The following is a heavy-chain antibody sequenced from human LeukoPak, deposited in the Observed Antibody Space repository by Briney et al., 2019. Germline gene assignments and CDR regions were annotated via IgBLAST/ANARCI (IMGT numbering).Heavy chain of an antibody. CDR1: GGSISTFY. CDR3: AREKWELLGVDAFDV. Sequence: PSETLSLTCTVSGGSISTFYWSWIRQPAGKGLEWIGRVYTTGSTNYNPSVKGRVTMSVDTSMNAISLKLSSVTAADTAVYYCAREKWELLGVDAFDVWGQGIMVTVSS. CDR2: VYTTGST. J-gene: IGHJ3*01. V-gene: IGHV4-4*07. D-gene: IGHD1-26*01.